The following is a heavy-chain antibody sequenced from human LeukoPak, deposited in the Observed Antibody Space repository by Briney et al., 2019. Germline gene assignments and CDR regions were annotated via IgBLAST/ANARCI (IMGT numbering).Heavy chain of an antibody. J-gene: IGHJ6*03. CDR2: ISSSTSTI. Sequence: GGSLRLSCAASGFTFSSYEMNWVRQAPGKGLEWVSYISSSTSTIYHADSVKGRFTISRDNANNSLYLQMNSVRAEDTGVYYCARGDKVVAADYYYYMDVWGKGTTVTISS. CDR3: ARGDKVVAADYYYYMDV. V-gene: IGHV3-48*03. CDR1: GFTFSSYE. D-gene: IGHD2-15*01.